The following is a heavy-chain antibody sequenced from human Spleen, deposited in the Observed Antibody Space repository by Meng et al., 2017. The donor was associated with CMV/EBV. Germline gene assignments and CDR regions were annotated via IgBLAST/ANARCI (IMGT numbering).Heavy chain of an antibody. Sequence: SGFTFSSFAMHWVRQAPGKGLEWVGVVSYDGSEKFYADSVKGRFPISRDNAKNSLYLQMNSLRAEDTAVYYCARDSDVSAGVRFDPWGQGTLVTVSS. CDR2: VSYDGSEK. J-gene: IGHJ5*02. V-gene: IGHV3-30*04. CDR3: ARDSDVSAGVRFDP. CDR1: GFTFSSFA. D-gene: IGHD1-14*01.